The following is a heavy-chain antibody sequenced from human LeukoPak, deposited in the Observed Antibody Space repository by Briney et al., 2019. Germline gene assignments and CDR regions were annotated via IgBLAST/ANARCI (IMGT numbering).Heavy chain of an antibody. CDR2: IYSGGST. J-gene: IGHJ6*02. CDR3: AASAMVNGMDV. CDR1: GFTVSSNY. Sequence: PGGSLRLSCAASGFTVSSNYMSWVRQAPGKGLEWVSVIYSGGSTYYADSVKGRFTISRDNSKNTLNLQMNSLRAEDTAVYYCAASAMVNGMDVWGQGTTVTVSS. D-gene: IGHD5-18*01. V-gene: IGHV3-66*02.